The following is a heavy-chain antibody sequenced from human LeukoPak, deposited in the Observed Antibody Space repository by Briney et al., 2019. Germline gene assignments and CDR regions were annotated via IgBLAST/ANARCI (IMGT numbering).Heavy chain of an antibody. Sequence: GGSLRLSCEGSGFMFGKHGLIWVRQPPGKGLDWLSFCGPSGETRLYADSVKGRFTNSRDNAENSVFLQMNSLRVEDTAVYYCARVSPMTDGAFDLWGQGIMVTVSS. CDR3: ARVSPMTDGAFDL. CDR2: CGPSGETR. CDR1: GFMFGKHG. J-gene: IGHJ3*01. V-gene: IGHV3-48*03. D-gene: IGHD2-21*02.